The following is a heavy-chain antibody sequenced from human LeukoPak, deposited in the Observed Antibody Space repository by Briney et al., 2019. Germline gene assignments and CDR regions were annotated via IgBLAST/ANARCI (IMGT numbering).Heavy chain of an antibody. J-gene: IGHJ4*02. D-gene: IGHD3-22*01. V-gene: IGHV4-34*01. CDR1: GGSFSGYY. CDR2: INHSGST. CDR3: ARNYHDGSGFYF. Sequence: SETLSLTCAVYGGSFSGYYWSWIRQPPGKGLEWIGEINHSGSTYYNPSLKSRVTISVDKSKNQFSLNLRSVTAADTAVYYCARNYHDGSGFYFWGQGTLVTVSS.